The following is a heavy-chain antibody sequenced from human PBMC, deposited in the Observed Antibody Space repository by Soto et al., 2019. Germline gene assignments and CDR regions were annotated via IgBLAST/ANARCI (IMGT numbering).Heavy chain of an antibody. CDR3: ARERGFVVVVAAREDYYYGMDV. D-gene: IGHD2-15*01. J-gene: IGHJ6*02. Sequence: PGGSLRLSCAASGFTFSSYTMHWVRQAPGKGLEWVAVISYDGSNKYYADSVKGRFTISRDNSKNTLYLQMNSLRAEDTAVYYCARERGFVVVVAAREDYYYGMDVWGQGTTVTVSS. V-gene: IGHV3-30-3*01. CDR2: ISYDGSNK. CDR1: GFTFSSYT.